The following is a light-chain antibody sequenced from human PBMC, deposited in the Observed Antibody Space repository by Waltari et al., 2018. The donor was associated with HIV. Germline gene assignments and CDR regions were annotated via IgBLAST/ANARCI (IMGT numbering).Light chain of an antibody. V-gene: IGKV4-1*01. CDR1: QSVLYSSNNKNY. CDR2: WAS. Sequence: DIVMTQSPDSLAVSLGERATINCKSSQSVLYSSNNKNYLAWYQQKPGQPPKLLIYWASTRESGVPDRFSGSGSGTDSTLTISSLQAEDVAVYYCQQYYSLWTFGQGTKVEIK. CDR3: QQYYSLWT. J-gene: IGKJ1*01.